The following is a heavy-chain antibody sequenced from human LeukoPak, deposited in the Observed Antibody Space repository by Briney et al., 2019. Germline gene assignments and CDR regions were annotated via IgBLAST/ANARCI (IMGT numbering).Heavy chain of an antibody. Sequence: TGGSLRLSCAASGFTFSSYSMNWVRRAPGKGLEWVSSISSSSSYIYYADSVEGRFTISRDNAKNSQYLQMNSLRAEDTAVYYCARSSYEDYYDSSGAFDYWGQGTLVTVSS. CDR3: ARSSYEDYYDSSGAFDY. V-gene: IGHV3-21*01. CDR2: ISSSSSYI. D-gene: IGHD3-22*01. J-gene: IGHJ4*02. CDR1: GFTFSSYS.